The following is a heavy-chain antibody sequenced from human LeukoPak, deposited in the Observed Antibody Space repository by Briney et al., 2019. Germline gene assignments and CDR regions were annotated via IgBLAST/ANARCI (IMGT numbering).Heavy chain of an antibody. D-gene: IGHD4-17*01. V-gene: IGHV3-23*01. CDR1: GLTFRNYV. Sequence: GGSLRLSCAASGLTFRNYVITWVRQATGQGLEGGSSITGGGGTTSYAHSVNGRFTVYRDNSRNTMYLQMNSLRAGDTALYYCAKDPNGDYVGAFDSWGQGTLVTVPS. CDR2: ITGGGGTT. J-gene: IGHJ3*01. CDR3: AKDPNGDYVGAFDS.